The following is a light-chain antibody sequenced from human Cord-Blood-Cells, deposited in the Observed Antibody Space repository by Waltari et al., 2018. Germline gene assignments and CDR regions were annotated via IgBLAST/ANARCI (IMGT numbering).Light chain of an antibody. V-gene: IGKV1-33*01. CDR3: QQYDNLPIT. CDR1: QDISKY. Sequence: DIQMTQSPSSLSASVGDRVTITCQASQDISKYLNLYQQKTGKAPKLLIYDASNLETGVPSRFSGSGSGTDFTFTISSLQPEDIATYYCQQYDNLPITFGQGTRLEIK. J-gene: IGKJ5*01. CDR2: DAS.